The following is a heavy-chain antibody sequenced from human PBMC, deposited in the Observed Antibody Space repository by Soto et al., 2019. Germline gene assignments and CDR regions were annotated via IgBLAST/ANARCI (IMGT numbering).Heavy chain of an antibody. Sequence: SETLSLTCAVYGGSFSGYYWSWIRQPPGKGLEWIGEINHSGSTNYNPSLKSRVTISVDTSKNKFSLKLSSVTAADTAVYYCARGGISDTAMVSYYYDMDVWGKGTTVTVSS. CDR3: ARGGISDTAMVSYYYDMDV. CDR2: INHSGST. CDR1: GGSFSGYY. D-gene: IGHD5-18*01. V-gene: IGHV4-34*01. J-gene: IGHJ6*03.